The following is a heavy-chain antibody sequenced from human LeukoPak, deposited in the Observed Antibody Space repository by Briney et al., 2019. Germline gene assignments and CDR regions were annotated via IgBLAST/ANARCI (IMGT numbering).Heavy chain of an antibody. D-gene: IGHD5-12*01. J-gene: IGHJ4*02. Sequence: GGSLRLSCAASGSTFSRYSMNWVRQAPGKGLEWVSSISTTSRYIYYADSVQGRFTVTRDNAKNSLSLQMNSLRADDTAVYYCARGNSDYDHDYWGQGTLVTVSS. CDR3: ARGNSDYDHDY. CDR1: GSTFSRYS. CDR2: ISTTSRYI. V-gene: IGHV3-21*01.